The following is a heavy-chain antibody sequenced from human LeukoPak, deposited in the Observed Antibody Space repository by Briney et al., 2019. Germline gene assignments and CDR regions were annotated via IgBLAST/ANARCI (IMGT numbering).Heavy chain of an antibody. D-gene: IGHD2-2*01. Sequence: PSETLSLTCTVSGGSISGDDYHWAWIRQPPGKGLEWIGYIYYSGSTNYNPSLKSRVTISVDTSKNQFSLKLSSVTAADTAVYYCARGRGYCSSTSCPPPYMDVWGKGTTVTVSS. CDR2: IYYSGST. V-gene: IGHV4-61*08. J-gene: IGHJ6*03. CDR3: ARGRGYCSSTSCPPPYMDV. CDR1: GGSISGDDYH.